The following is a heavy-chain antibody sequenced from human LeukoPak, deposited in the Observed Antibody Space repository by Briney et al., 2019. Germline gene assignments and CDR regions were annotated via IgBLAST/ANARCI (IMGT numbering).Heavy chain of an antibody. J-gene: IGHJ4*02. V-gene: IGHV4-59*01. Sequence: PSETLSLTCTVSGGSISSYCWTWIRQPPGKGLEWIGYIYYTGSTNYNSSLKSRVTISVDTSKNQFSLKLSSVTAADTAVYYCAREGAAAGKLYFDYWGQGALVTVSS. CDR3: AREGAAAGKLYFDY. D-gene: IGHD6-13*01. CDR1: GGSISSYC. CDR2: IYYTGST.